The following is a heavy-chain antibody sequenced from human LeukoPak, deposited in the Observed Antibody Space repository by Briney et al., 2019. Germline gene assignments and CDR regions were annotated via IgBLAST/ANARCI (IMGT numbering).Heavy chain of an antibody. CDR2: INPNSGGT. CDR3: AITPTYYDILTGYYEYGMDV. V-gene: IGHV1-2*06. J-gene: IGHJ6*02. CDR1: GYTFTGYY. D-gene: IGHD3-9*01. Sequence: GASVKVSCKASGYTFTGYYMHWVRQAPGQGLEWMGRINPNSGGTNYAQKFQGRVTMTRDTSISTAYMELSRLRSDDTAVYYCAITPTYYDILTGYYEYGMDVCGQGTTVTVSS.